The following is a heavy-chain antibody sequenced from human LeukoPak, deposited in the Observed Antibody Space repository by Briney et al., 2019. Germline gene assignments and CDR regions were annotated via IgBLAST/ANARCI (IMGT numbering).Heavy chain of an antibody. D-gene: IGHD3-16*02. CDR1: GYTFTSYD. Sequence: ASVKVSCKASGYTFTSYDINWVRQATGQGLEWMGWMNPNSGNTGYAQKFQGRVTMTRNTSISTAYMELSSLRSEDTAVYYCARAYRARGTNIGYWGQGTLVTVSS. CDR3: ARAYRARGTNIGY. V-gene: IGHV1-8*01. J-gene: IGHJ4*02. CDR2: MNPNSGNT.